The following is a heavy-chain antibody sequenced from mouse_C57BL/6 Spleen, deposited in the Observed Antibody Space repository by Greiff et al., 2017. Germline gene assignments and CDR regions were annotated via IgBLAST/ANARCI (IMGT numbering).Heavy chain of an antibody. J-gene: IGHJ2*01. Sequence: EVKLVESEGGLVQPGSSMKLSCTASGFTFSDYYMAWVRQVPEKGLEWVANINYDGSSTYYLDSLKSRFIISRDNAKNILYLQMSSLKSEDTATYYCAREGVYGNYEEYYFDYWGQGTTLTVSS. CDR3: AREGVYGNYEEYYFDY. CDR1: GFTFSDYY. D-gene: IGHD2-1*01. CDR2: INYDGSST. V-gene: IGHV5-16*01.